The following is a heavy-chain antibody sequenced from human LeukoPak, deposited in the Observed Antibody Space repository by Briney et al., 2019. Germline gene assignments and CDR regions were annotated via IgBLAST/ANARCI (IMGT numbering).Heavy chain of an antibody. D-gene: IGHD3-10*01. CDR1: GFTFSSYA. V-gene: IGHV4-59*01. CDR2: IYYSGST. Sequence: GSLRLSCAASGFTFSSYAMSWVRQAPGKGLEWIGYIYYSGSTNYNPSLKSRVTISVDTSKDQFSLKLSSVTAADTAVYYCARAQDGSGRNMDVWGKGTTVTISS. CDR3: ARAQDGSGRNMDV. J-gene: IGHJ6*03.